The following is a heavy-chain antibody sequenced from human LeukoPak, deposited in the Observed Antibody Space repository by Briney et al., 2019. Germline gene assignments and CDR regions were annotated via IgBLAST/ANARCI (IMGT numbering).Heavy chain of an antibody. CDR2: INPKSGGT. Sequence: ASVKVSCKASGYTFSGYYMHWVRQAPGQGLEWMGWINPKSGGTNEAQKFHDRVTMTRDTFIRTAYMEVSRLRSDDTAVYYCARCLYYYDSSGFLNYFDYWGQGTLVTVSS. CDR3: ARCLYYYDSSGFLNYFDY. D-gene: IGHD3-22*01. J-gene: IGHJ4*02. V-gene: IGHV1-2*02. CDR1: GYTFSGYY.